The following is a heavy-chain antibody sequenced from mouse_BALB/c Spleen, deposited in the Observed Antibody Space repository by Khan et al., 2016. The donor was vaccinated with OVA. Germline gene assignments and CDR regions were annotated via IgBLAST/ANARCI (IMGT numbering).Heavy chain of an antibody. D-gene: IGHD1-1*01. CDR3: VRDYYGSSYVAY. Sequence: EVALVESGGGLVQPGGSRKLSCAASGFTFSSFGMHWFRQAPEKGLEWVAYISSGSSTIYYAETVKGRAAMSSDNPQNTLFMQMTSLRSEDTARYYCVRDYYGSSYVAYWGQGTLVTVSA. J-gene: IGHJ3*01. CDR1: GFTFSSFG. V-gene: IGHV5-17*02. CDR2: ISSGSSTI.